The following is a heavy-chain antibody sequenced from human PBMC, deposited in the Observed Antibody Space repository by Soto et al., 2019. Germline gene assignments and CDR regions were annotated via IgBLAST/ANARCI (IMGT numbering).Heavy chain of an antibody. CDR1: GYTFSSYG. D-gene: IGHD4-17*01. CDR2: ISTDNGNT. Sequence: GASVKVSCKASGYTFSSYGISWVRQAPGQGLEWLAWISTDNGNTYYALKFRGRVTMTTDTSTSTAYMELRSLRSDDTAVYYCARDSAYEDYGDSNDGFDFWGQGTMVTVSS. J-gene: IGHJ3*01. CDR3: ARDSAYEDYGDSNDGFDF. V-gene: IGHV1-18*01.